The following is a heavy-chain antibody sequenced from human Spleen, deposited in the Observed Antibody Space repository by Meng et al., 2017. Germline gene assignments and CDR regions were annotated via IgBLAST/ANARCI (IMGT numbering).Heavy chain of an antibody. CDR1: GYTFTNYA. J-gene: IGHJ4*02. Sequence: VQLVQSGAEVKKAGSAVKVSCKASGYTFTNYAINWVRQAPGQGLEWMGWINTNTGNPTYAQGFTGRFVFSLDTSVSTTYLQISNLEAEDTAVYYCVLGPTTTPFDYWGQGTLVTVSS. V-gene: IGHV7-4-1*02. CDR3: VLGPTTTPFDY. D-gene: IGHD1-26*01. CDR2: INTNTGNP.